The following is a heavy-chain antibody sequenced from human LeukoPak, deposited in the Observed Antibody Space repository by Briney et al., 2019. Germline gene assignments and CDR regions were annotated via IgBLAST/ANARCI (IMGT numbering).Heavy chain of an antibody. V-gene: IGHV3-38-3*01. CDR3: ARAGYSYDFDY. J-gene: IGHJ4*02. Sequence: GGSLRLSCAASGFTVSSNEMSWVRQAPGKGLEWVSSISGGSTYYADSRKGRFTISRDNSKNTLHLQMNSLRAEDTAVYYCARAGYSYDFDYWGQGTLVTVSS. CDR2: ISGGST. D-gene: IGHD5-18*01. CDR1: GFTVSSNE.